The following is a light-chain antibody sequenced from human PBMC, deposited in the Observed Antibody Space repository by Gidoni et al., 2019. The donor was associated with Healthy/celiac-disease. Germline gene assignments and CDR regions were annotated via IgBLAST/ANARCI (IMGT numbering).Light chain of an antibody. CDR1: SSDVGGYNY. J-gene: IGLJ2*01. CDR2: DVS. V-gene: IGLV2-14*03. Sequence: QSALTQPASVSGSPGQSITISCTGTSSDVGGYNYVSWSQQHPGKAPKLMIYDVSNRPSGVSNRFSGSKSGNTASLTISGLQAEDATDYDCSSYTSSSTIDVVFGGGTKLTVL. CDR3: SSYTSSSTIDVV.